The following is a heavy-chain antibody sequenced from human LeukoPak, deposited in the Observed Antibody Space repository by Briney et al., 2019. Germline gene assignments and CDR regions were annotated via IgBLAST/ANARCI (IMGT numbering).Heavy chain of an antibody. J-gene: IGHJ4*02. V-gene: IGHV3-13*01. CDR2: IGIATDT. Sequence: GGSLRLSCAASGFTFSSYDMHWVRQPTGKGLEWVSAIGIATDTYYPDSVKGRFTISRDNAKNSLYLQMNSLRAEDTAVYYCARARSADTAMVYFDYWGQGTLVTVSS. CDR3: ARARSADTAMVYFDY. CDR1: GFTFSSYD. D-gene: IGHD5-18*01.